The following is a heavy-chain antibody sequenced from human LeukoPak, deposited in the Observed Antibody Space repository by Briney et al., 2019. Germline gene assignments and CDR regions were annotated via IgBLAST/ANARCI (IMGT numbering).Heavy chain of an antibody. J-gene: IGHJ5*02. CDR3: ARANFLRFDP. Sequence: GASVKVSCKASGYTFAIYDIHWVRQASGQGLEWMGWMTPNSGNTGYAQKFQGRVTITRSTSISTAYMELSSLRSDDTAVYYCARANFLRFDPWGQGTLVTVSS. V-gene: IGHV1-8*03. CDR2: MTPNSGNT. CDR1: GYTFAIYD.